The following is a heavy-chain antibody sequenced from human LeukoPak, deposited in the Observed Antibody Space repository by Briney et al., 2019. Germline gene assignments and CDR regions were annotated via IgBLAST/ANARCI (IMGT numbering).Heavy chain of an antibody. V-gene: IGHV3-21*01. CDR1: GLTFSSYS. CDR2: ISSSSDNM. Sequence: GGSLRLSCAASGLTFSSYSMNWVRQAPGKGLEWVSCISSSSDNMYYADSVKGRFTISRDNAKNSLYLQMNSLRAEDTAVYYCARTKGDGRFNWNYFDYWGQGTLATVSS. D-gene: IGHD1-20*01. CDR3: ARTKGDGRFNWNYFDY. J-gene: IGHJ4*02.